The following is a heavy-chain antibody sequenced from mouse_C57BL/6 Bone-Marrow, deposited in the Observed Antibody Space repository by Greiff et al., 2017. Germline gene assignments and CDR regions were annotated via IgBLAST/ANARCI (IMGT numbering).Heavy chain of an antibody. CDR2: IDPSDSYT. D-gene: IGHD1-1*01. Sequence: QVQLQQPGAELVMPGASVKLSCKASGYTFTSYWMHWVKQRPGQGLEWIGEIDPSDSYTNYNQKFKGKSTLTVYKSSSTAYMQLSSLTSEDSAVYYCARETIYYYGSSPFAYWGQGTLVTVSA. J-gene: IGHJ3*01. V-gene: IGHV1-69*01. CDR1: GYTFTSYW. CDR3: ARETIYYYGSSPFAY.